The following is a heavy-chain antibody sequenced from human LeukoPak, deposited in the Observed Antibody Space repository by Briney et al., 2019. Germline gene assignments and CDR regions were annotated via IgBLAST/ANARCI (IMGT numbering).Heavy chain of an antibody. V-gene: IGHV1-8*01. CDR1: GYTFTSYD. D-gene: IGHD3-16*01. CDR2: MNPNSGNI. CDR3: ARGPSYVVTFGGVINWFDP. Sequence: ASVKVSCKASGYTFTSYDINWVRQATGQGLEWMGWMNPNSGNIGYAQKFQGRVTMTRNTSISTAYMELSSLRSEDTAVYYCARGPSYVVTFGGVINWFDPWGQGTLVTVSS. J-gene: IGHJ5*02.